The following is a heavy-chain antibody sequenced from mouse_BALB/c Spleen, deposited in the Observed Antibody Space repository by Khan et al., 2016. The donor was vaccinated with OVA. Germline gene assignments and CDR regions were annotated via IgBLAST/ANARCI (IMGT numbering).Heavy chain of an antibody. V-gene: IGHV3-6*02. J-gene: IGHJ3*01. Sequence: EVQLQESGPGLVKPSQSLSLTCSVTDYSITSGYYWNWIRQFPGNKLEWMGYISYDGSNNYNPSLKNRISLTRDTSKNQFFLKLNSVTTEDTATYSCARGYPFAYWGQGTLVTVSA. CDR1: DYSITSGYY. D-gene: IGHD1-1*01. CDR3: ARGYPFAY. CDR2: ISYDGSN.